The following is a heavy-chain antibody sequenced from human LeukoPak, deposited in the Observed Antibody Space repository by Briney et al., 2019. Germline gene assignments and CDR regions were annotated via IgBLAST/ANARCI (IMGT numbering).Heavy chain of an antibody. D-gene: IGHD1-26*01. J-gene: IGHJ5*01. CDR1: GYTFATYH. CDR2: IHPDSGST. Sequence: ASVQVSGKASGYTFATYHIHWVRQAPGQGLEWMGWIHPDSGSTNYAQKFQGRVTMTTGTSITTSYMELSGLTSDDTAIYYCARDRGWEHLRAENWFDPWGQGTLVTVS. V-gene: IGHV1-2*02. CDR3: ARDRGWEHLRAENWFDP.